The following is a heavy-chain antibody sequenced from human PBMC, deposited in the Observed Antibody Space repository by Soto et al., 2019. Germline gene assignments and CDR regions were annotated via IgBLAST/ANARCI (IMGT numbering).Heavy chain of an antibody. CDR3: ARDWTATGPSSFDY. V-gene: IGHV3-30*03. D-gene: IGHD6-13*01. Sequence: GGSLRLSCAASGFTFSRYDMHWVRQAPGKGLQWVAVMPYDGSNKYYADSVKGRFTISRDNSKNTLYLQMNNLRAEDTAVYYCARDWTATGPSSFDYWGHGTLVPVSS. CDR2: MPYDGSNK. CDR1: GFTFSRYD. J-gene: IGHJ4*01.